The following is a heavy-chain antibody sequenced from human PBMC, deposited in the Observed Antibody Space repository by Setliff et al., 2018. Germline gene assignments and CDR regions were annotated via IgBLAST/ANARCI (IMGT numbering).Heavy chain of an antibody. J-gene: IGHJ4*02. Sequence: SETLSLTCTVSGGSMSGYFWTWIRQPAGKGLEWIGRIHPSGATNYNPSLMSRLTMSIDTSNNHFTLKVNSVTAADTAVYYCARQTATGSSATFDSWGQGTLVTVSA. D-gene: IGHD2-21*02. CDR3: ARQTATGSSATFDS. CDR1: GGSMSGYF. CDR2: IHPSGAT. V-gene: IGHV4-4*07.